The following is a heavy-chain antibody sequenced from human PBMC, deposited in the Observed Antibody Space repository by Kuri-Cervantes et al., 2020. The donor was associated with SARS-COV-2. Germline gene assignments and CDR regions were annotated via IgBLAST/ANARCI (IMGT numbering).Heavy chain of an antibody. D-gene: IGHD3-10*01. CDR3: ATKLFGEHWFDP. Sequence: GSLRLSCAASGFTFSSYAMSWIRLTPGKGLEWIGYIFHTGSNSQNPSLKSRVTISLDTSKNQFSLSLNSVTPADTAVYYCATKLFGEHWFDPWGQGILVTVSS. V-gene: IGHV4-59*01. J-gene: IGHJ5*02. CDR1: GFTFSSYA. CDR2: IFHTGSN.